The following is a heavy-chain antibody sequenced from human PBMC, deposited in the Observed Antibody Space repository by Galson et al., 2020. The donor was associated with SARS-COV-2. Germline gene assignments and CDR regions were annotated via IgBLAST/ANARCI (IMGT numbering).Heavy chain of an antibody. Sequence: SQTLPLTCTVSGGSISSGGYYWSWIRQHPGKGLEWIEYIYYSGSTYYNPSLKSRVTISVDTPKNQFSLKLSSVTAADPAVYYCARGHADNYYDSSGYCFDYWGQGTLVTVSS. V-gene: IGHV4-31*03. CDR3: ARGHADNYYDSSGYCFDY. D-gene: IGHD3-22*01. J-gene: IGHJ4*02. CDR1: GGSISSGGYY. CDR2: IYYSGST.